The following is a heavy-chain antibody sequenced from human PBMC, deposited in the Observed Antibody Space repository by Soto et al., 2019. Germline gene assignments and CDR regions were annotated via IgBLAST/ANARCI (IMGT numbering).Heavy chain of an antibody. Sequence: QVQLVQSGAEVKKPGSSVNVSCKTSGGTFGNSAVTWVRQAPGQGLEWLGGIVPMFGTANYAQKFQGRVTITAAESPITAYMELSSLTTHDPAVYYCARDGDPQSAFWSGPLGGGRFDPWGQGTLVTVSS. D-gene: IGHD3-3*01. CDR3: ARDGDPQSAFWSGPLGGGRFDP. CDR2: IVPMFGTA. J-gene: IGHJ5*02. V-gene: IGHV1-69*12. CDR1: GGTFGNSA.